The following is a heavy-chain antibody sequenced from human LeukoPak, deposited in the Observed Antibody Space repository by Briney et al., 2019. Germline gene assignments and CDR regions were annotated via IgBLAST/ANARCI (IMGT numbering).Heavy chain of an antibody. CDR2: IYYSGST. J-gene: IGHJ5*02. Sequence: SETLSLTCTVSGGSIRSYYWSWIRQPPGKGLEWIGYIYYSGSTNYNPSLKSRVTISVDTSKNQFSLKLTSVTAADTAVYYCARDRSYYNGWFDPWGQGTLVTVSS. D-gene: IGHD3-10*01. CDR3: ARDRSYYNGWFDP. CDR1: GGSIRSYY. V-gene: IGHV4-59*01.